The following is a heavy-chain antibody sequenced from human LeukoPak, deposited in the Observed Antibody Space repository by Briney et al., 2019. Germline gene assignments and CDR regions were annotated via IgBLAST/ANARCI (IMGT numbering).Heavy chain of an antibody. CDR2: ISSSSSYI. V-gene: IGHV3-21*01. CDR3: AREHIVVVPAAMGPGYYYYMDV. D-gene: IGHD2-2*01. CDR1: GFTFSSYS. J-gene: IGHJ6*03. Sequence: PGGSLRLSCAASGFTFSSYSMNWARQAPGKGLEWVSSISSSSSYIYYADSVKGRFTISRDNAKNSLYLQMNSLRAEDTAVYYCAREHIVVVPAAMGPGYYYYMDVWGKGTTVTVSS.